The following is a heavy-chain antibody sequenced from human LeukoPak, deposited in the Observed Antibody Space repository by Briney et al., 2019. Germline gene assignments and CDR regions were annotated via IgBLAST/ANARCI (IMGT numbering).Heavy chain of an antibody. CDR1: GFTFSSYC. V-gene: IGHV3-7*02. CDR3: ARGEGVSSSWYPFDY. Sequence: PGGSLRLSCAASGFTFSSYCMSWVRQAPGKGLEWVANIKQDGSEKYYVDSVKGRFTISRDNAKNSLYLQMNSLRAEDTAVYYRARGEGVSSSWYPFDYWGQGTLVTVSS. CDR2: IKQDGSEK. J-gene: IGHJ4*02. D-gene: IGHD6-13*01.